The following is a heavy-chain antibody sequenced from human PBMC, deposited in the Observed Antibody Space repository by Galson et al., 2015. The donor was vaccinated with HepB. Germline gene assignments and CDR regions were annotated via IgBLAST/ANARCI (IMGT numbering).Heavy chain of an antibody. D-gene: IGHD6-13*01. CDR3: ARCRAADGANDNWFDP. V-gene: IGHV3-74*01. CDR2: NNSDGSST. CDR1: GFTFSSYW. J-gene: IGHJ5*02. Sequence: SLRLSCAASGFTFSSYWMHWVRQAPGKGLVWVSRNNSDGSSTSYADSVKDRFTISRDNAKNTLYLQVNSLRAEDTAVYYCARCRAADGANDNWFDPWGQGTLVTVSS.